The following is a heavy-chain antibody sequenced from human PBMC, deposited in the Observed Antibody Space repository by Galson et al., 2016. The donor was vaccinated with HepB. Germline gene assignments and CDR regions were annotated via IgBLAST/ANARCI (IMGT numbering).Heavy chain of an antibody. D-gene: IGHD1-26*01. CDR2: IDPRSGGT. CDR3: ARLRRIVTTGSWSSPSYFDY. J-gene: IGHJ4*02. V-gene: IGHV1-2*02. CDR1: GYILTGYY. Sequence: SVKVSCKASGYILTGYYVHWVRQAPGQGLEWMGWIDPRSGGTHYAETFQGRVTMTRDTSINTAYMELSRLRTAATAVYYCARLRRIVTTGSWSSPSYFDYWGQGTLVTVSS.